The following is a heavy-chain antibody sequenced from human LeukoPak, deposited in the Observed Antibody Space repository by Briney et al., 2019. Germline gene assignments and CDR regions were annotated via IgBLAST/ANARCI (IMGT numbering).Heavy chain of an antibody. J-gene: IGHJ6*03. CDR3: ATGRKEQLVGAYYYYYYMDV. D-gene: IGHD6-6*01. CDR1: GYTLTELS. V-gene: IGHV1-24*01. Sequence: ASVKVSCKVSGYTLTELSMHWVRQAPGKGLEWMGGFDPEDGETIYAQKFQGRVTMTEDTSTDTAYMELSSLRSEDTAVYYCATGRKEQLVGAYYYYYYMDVWGKGTKVTVSS. CDR2: FDPEDGET.